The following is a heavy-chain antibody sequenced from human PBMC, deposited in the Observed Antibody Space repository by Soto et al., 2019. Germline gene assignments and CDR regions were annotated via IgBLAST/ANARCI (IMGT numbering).Heavy chain of an antibody. CDR3: ARDRFSDRRFGVVSYYYYGMDV. J-gene: IGHJ6*02. D-gene: IGHD3-3*01. V-gene: IGHV3-30-3*01. Sequence: QVQLVESGGGVVQPGRSLRLSCAASGFTFSSYAMHWVRQAPGKGLEWVAVISYDGSNKYYADSVKGRFTISRDNAKNALDLQLNSLSAEDTAVYYCARDRFSDRRFGVVSYYYYGMDVWGQGPTVTVSS. CDR2: ISYDGSNK. CDR1: GFTFSSYA.